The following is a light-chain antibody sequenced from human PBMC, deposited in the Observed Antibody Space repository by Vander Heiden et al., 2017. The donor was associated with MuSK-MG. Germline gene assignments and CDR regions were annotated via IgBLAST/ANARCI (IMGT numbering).Light chain of an antibody. CDR1: QSISSW. CDR3: QHYKSVVT. CDR2: KAS. J-gene: IGKJ1*01. Sequence: DIQMTQSPSTLSASVGDRVTMTCRASQSISSWLAWYQQKAGKAPKVLIYKASILESGVPSRFSGSGSGTEFTLTISSLQPDDFATYYCQHYKSVVTFGQGTKVEIK. V-gene: IGKV1-5*03.